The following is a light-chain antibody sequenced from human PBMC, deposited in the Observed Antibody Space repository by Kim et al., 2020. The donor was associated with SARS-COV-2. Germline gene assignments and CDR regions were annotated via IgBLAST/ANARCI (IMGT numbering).Light chain of an antibody. Sequence: VSPGKSDTPSNRDNETNVTNVAWYQQKPGQAPRLLIHGASTRATGLPARFSGSGSVTEFTHTNNSLQSEDCTVYYCQQYNKWPYTFGQGTKLEI. V-gene: IGKV3-15*01. J-gene: IGKJ2*01. CDR1: ETNVTN. CDR2: GAS. CDR3: QQYNKWPYT.